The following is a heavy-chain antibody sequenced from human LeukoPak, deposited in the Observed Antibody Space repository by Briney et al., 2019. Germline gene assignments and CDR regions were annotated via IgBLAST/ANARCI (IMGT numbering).Heavy chain of an antibody. CDR1: GFTFSNYA. D-gene: IGHD1-14*01. J-gene: IGHJ4*02. CDR2: ISYDGSNE. V-gene: IGHV3-30*04. Sequence: GGSLRLSCAASGFTFSNYAIQWVRQAPGKGLEWVAVISYDGSNEYYADSVKGRFTISRDNSKNTLFLQMNSLRAEDTAVYYCARDNNGDYWGQGTLVTVSS. CDR3: ARDNNGDY.